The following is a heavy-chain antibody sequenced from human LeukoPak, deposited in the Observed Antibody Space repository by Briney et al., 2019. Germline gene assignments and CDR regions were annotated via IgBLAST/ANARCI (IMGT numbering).Heavy chain of an antibody. Sequence: GASVKVSCKASGGTFSSYAISWVRQAPGQGLERMGGIIPIFGIANYAQKFQGRVTITADESTSTAYMELSSLRSEDTAVYYCASGGIAVAASYYYYGMDVWGKGTTVTVSS. CDR2: IIPIFGIA. J-gene: IGHJ6*04. CDR3: ASGGIAVAASYYYYGMDV. D-gene: IGHD6-19*01. V-gene: IGHV1-69*13. CDR1: GGTFSSYA.